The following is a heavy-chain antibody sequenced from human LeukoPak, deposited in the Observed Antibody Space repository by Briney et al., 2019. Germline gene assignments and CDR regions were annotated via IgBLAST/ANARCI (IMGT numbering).Heavy chain of an antibody. CDR2: IYYSGST. J-gene: IGHJ6*03. D-gene: IGHD2-2*02. CDR1: GGSISSYY. V-gene: IGHV4-59*01. CDR3: ARGRYCSSISCSTYYYYMDV. Sequence: SETLSLTCTVSGGSISSYYWSWIRQPPGKGLEWIGYIYYSGSTNFNPSLKSRVTISVDTSKNQFSLKLSSVTAADTAVYYCARGRYCSSISCSTYYYYMDVWGKGTTVTVSS.